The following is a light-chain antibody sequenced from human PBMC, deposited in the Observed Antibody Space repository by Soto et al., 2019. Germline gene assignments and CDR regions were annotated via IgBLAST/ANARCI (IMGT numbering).Light chain of an antibody. V-gene: IGLV2-8*01. Sequence: QSALTQPPSASGSPGQSVTISCAGTSSDIGLYNYVSWYQHHPGKAPKLIIYEVSKRPSGVPDRFSGSKSGNTASLTVSGLQAEDEADYYCRSYAGDINFDVFGGGTQLTVL. CDR2: EVS. CDR3: RSYAGDINFDV. CDR1: SSDIGLYNY. J-gene: IGLJ3*02.